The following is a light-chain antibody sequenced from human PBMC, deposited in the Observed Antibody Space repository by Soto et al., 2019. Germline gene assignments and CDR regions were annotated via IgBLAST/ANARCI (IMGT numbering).Light chain of an antibody. CDR3: TSYTTANTLA. J-gene: IGLJ2*01. CDR2: DVY. Sequence: QSVLTQPASVSGSPGQSITISCTGTSSDIGAYNYVSWFQQYAGKAPKCVIYDVYNRPSGVSNRFSGSKSGNMASLTISGIQAEDEGDYYCTSYTTANTLALGGGTKLTVL. V-gene: IGLV2-14*01. CDR1: SSDIGAYNY.